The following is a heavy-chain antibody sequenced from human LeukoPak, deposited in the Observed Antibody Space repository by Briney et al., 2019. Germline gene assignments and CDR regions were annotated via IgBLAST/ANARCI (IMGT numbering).Heavy chain of an antibody. CDR3: ARAYRVVTRDYYYYMDV. J-gene: IGHJ6*03. V-gene: IGHV1-8*01. CDR2: MNPNSGNT. D-gene: IGHD4-23*01. Sequence: ASVKVSCKASGYTFTSYDINWVRQATGQGLEWMGWMNPNSGNTGYAQKFQGRVTMTRNTSISTAYMELSSLRSEDTAVYCCARAYRVVTRDYYYYMDVWGKETTVTVSS. CDR1: GYTFTSYD.